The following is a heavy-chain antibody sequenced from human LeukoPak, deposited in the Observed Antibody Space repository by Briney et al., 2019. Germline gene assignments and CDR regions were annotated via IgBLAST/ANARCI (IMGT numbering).Heavy chain of an antibody. V-gene: IGHV3-30*03. Sequence: GRSLRLSCAASGFTFSSYGMHWVRQAPGKGLEWVAVISYDGSNKYYADSVKGRFTISRDNTKNTLYLQMNSLRAEDTAVYYCARDLGGAVPFDYWGQGTLVTVSS. J-gene: IGHJ4*02. CDR3: ARDLGGAVPFDY. CDR2: ISYDGSNK. CDR1: GFTFSSYG. D-gene: IGHD6-19*01.